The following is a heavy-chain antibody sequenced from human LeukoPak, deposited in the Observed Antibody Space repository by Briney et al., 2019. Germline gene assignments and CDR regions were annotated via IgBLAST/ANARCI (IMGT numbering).Heavy chain of an antibody. CDR2: INPNSGGT. CDR1: GYTFTGYY. J-gene: IGHJ6*02. V-gene: IGHV1-2*02. Sequence: ASVKVSCKASGYTFTGYYMHWVRQAPGQGLEWMGWINPNSGGTNYAQKFQGRVTMTRDTSISTAYMELSRPRSDDTAVYYCARVPGGSWYYYGMDVWGQGTTVTVSS. D-gene: IGHD6-13*01. CDR3: ARVPGGSWYYYGMDV.